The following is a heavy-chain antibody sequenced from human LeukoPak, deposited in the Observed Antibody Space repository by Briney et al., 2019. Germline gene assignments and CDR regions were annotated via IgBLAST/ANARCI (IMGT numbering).Heavy chain of an antibody. J-gene: IGHJ5*02. CDR1: GGSISSSSYY. D-gene: IGHD1-26*01. CDR2: IYYSGST. V-gene: IGHV4-39*01. Sequence: SETLSLTCTVSGGSISSSSYYWGRIRQPPGKGLEWIGSIYYSGSTYYNTSLKSRVTISVDTSKNQFARKLRFVTAADTAVYYCARHFWVGAVRGDPFDPWGQGTLVTVSS. CDR3: ARHFWVGAVRGDPFDP.